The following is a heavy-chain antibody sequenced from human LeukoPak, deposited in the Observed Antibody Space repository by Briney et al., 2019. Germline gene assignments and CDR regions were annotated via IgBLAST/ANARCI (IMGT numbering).Heavy chain of an antibody. CDR3: AKGDWNDDAFDI. V-gene: IGHV3-30*02. Sequence: PGGSLRLSCAASGFTFSSYGMHWVRQAPGKGLEWVAFIRYDGSNKYYAESAKGRFTISRDNSKNTLYLQMNRLRAEDTAVYYCAKGDWNDDAFDIWGQGTMVTVSS. D-gene: IGHD1-1*01. CDR1: GFTFSSYG. CDR2: IRYDGSNK. J-gene: IGHJ3*02.